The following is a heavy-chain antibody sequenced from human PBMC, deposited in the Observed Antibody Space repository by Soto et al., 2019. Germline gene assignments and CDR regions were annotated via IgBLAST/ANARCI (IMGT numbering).Heavy chain of an antibody. V-gene: IGHV1-18*01. CDR1: GYTFTNYG. D-gene: IGHD3-10*01. CDR3: ATEDQAPYYLYGMEV. J-gene: IGHJ6*02. CDR2: ISGYNGNT. Sequence: QVQVVQSGDEVKKPGASVKVSCKASGYTFTNYGISWVRQAPGQGLEWMGWISGYNGNTKYAEKFQGRVTMTTDTSTSTDNMELRSLRSDDTAVSYCATEDQAPYYLYGMEVWGQGTAVTVSS.